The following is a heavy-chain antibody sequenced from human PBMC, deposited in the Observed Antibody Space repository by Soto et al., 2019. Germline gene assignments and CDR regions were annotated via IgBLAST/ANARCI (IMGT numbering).Heavy chain of an antibody. CDR2: IYYSGST. CDR1: GGSISSYY. CDR3: ARHRSEGGQWLAYYFDY. J-gene: IGHJ4*02. D-gene: IGHD6-19*01. V-gene: IGHV4-59*08. Sequence: LSLTCTVSGGSISSYYWSWIRQPPGKGLEWIGYIYYSGSTNYNPSLKGRVTISVDTSKNQFSLKLSSVTAADTAVYYCARHRSEGGQWLAYYFDYWGQGTLVTVSS.